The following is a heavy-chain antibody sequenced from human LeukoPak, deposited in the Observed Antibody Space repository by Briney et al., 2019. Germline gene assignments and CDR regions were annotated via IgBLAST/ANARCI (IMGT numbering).Heavy chain of an antibody. D-gene: IGHD1-26*01. CDR1: GGSISSGSYY. CDR2: IYYSGST. J-gene: IGHJ3*02. V-gene: IGHV4-39*01. CDR3: ARRSELKDAFDI. Sequence: QSSETLSLTCTVSGGSISSGSYYWGWIRQPPGKGLEWIGSIYYSGSTYYNPSLKSRVTISVDTSKNQFSLKLSSVTAADTAVYYCARRSELKDAFDIWGQGTMVTVSS.